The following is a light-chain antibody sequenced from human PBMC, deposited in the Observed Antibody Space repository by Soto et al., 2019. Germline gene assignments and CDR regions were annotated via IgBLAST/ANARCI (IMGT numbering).Light chain of an antibody. J-gene: IGLJ1*01. V-gene: IGLV2-14*01. CDR2: DVN. Sequence: QSALPQPASVSGSPGQSITISCTGTSSDVGGFNFVSWYQQHPGKAPKLLIYDVNNRPSGVSNRFSASKSGNTASLTISGLQAEDEADYYCNSYTSSNTYVFGTGTKLTVL. CDR3: NSYTSSNTYV. CDR1: SSDVGGFNF.